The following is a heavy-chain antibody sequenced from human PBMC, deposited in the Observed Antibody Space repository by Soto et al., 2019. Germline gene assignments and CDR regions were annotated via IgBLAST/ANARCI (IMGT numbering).Heavy chain of an antibody. V-gene: IGHV3-74*01. J-gene: IGHJ3*01. Sequence: EVPLVESEGGLVQRGGSLRLSCAASGFTFNYYWMHWVRQAPGQGLVWVSHIHSDGSTTTYADSVKGRFTISRDNAKNTLYLQMNRLRAEDTAVYYCVRGDKGGFDLWGQGPTVTVSS. CDR3: VRGDKGGFDL. D-gene: IGHD2-21*02. CDR2: IHSDGSTT. CDR1: GFTFNYYW.